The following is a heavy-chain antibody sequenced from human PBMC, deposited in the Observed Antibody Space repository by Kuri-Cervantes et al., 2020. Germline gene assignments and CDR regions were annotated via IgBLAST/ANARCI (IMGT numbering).Heavy chain of an antibody. V-gene: IGHV3-72*01. Sequence: GGSLRLSCAASGFTFSDHYMDWVRQAPGKGLEWVGRTRDKAHSYTTEYAASVKGRFTISRDDSKKSLYLQMNSLRAEDTAVYFCSRDAEGHFDSWGQGTLVTVSS. CDR2: TRDKAHSYTT. J-gene: IGHJ4*02. CDR1: GFTFSDHY. CDR3: SRDAEGHFDS.